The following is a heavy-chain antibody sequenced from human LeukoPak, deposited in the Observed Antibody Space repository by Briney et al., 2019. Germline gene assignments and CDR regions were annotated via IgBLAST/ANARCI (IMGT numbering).Heavy chain of an antibody. CDR1: GGIFSSYA. CDR3: ATVTAYRGYKVRDY. J-gene: IGHJ4*02. CDR2: IIPILDIG. D-gene: IGHD5-24*01. V-gene: IGHV1-69*04. Sequence: GASVKVSCKASGGIFSSYAISWVRQAPGQGLEWMGRIIPILDIGNYAQKFQGRVTITADKSTSTAYMELSSLRSEDTADYYCATVTAYRGYKVRDYWGQGTLVTVSS.